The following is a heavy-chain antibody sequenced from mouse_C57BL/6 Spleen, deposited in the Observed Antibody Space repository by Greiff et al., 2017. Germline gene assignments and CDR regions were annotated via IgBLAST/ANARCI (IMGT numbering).Heavy chain of an antibody. CDR1: GYTFTDHT. Sequence: VQLQESDAELVKPGASVKISCKASGYTFTDHTIHWMKQRPEQGLEWIGYIYPRDGCTNYNEKFKGKATLTADKSSSTAYMQLNSLRSEDSAVYSGEREPRRLKDAMDYWGQGTSVTVSS. J-gene: IGHJ4*01. CDR2: IYPRDGCT. CDR3: EREPRRLKDAMDY. D-gene: IGHD3-2*02. V-gene: IGHV1-78*01.